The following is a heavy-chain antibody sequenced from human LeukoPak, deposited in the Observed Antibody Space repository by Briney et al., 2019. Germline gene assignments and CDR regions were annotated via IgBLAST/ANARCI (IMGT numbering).Heavy chain of an antibody. CDR2: ISYDGSNK. Sequence: PGRSLRLSCAASGFTFSSYGMHWVRQAPGKGLEWVAVISYDGSNKYYADSVKGRFTISRDNSKNTLYLQMNSLRAEDTAVYYCAKDKGRDYGDYGPLRYFDLWGRGTLVTVSS. CDR3: AKDKGRDYGDYGPLRYFDL. CDR1: GFTFSSYG. J-gene: IGHJ2*01. V-gene: IGHV3-30*18. D-gene: IGHD4-17*01.